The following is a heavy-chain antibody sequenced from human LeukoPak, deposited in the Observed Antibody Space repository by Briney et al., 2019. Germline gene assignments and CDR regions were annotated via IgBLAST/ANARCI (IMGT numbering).Heavy chain of an antibody. D-gene: IGHD4-11*01. V-gene: IGHV4-4*09. Sequence: SETLSLTCTVSGGSISGGYWSWIRQPPGRGLEWIGHVYTSGSTNYNPSLKSRVTISVDTSKSQFALKLSSVTAADTAVYYCAKSYFDYSTYYSYYFNLWGQGALVTVSS. CDR1: GGSISGGY. CDR3: AKSYFDYSTYYSYYFNL. J-gene: IGHJ4*02. CDR2: VYTSGST.